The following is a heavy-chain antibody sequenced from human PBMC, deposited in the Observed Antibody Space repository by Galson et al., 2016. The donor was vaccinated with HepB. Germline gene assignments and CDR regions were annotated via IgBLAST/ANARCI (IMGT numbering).Heavy chain of an antibody. CDR1: GFTFDDYA. CDR2: ISWNSGTI. D-gene: IGHD3-22*01. Sequence: SLRLSCAASGFTFDDYAMHWVRQAPGKGLEWVSRISWNSGTIDYAASVKGRFTISRDNAKNSLYLQMNSLGTEDTALHYCARAAYDTNGYYYYFDYWGQGTLVTVSS. J-gene: IGHJ4*02. V-gene: IGHV3-9*01. CDR3: ARAAYDTNGYYYYFDY.